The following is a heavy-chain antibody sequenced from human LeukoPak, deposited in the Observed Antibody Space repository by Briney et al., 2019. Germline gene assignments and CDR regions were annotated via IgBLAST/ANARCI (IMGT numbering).Heavy chain of an antibody. J-gene: IGHJ4*02. CDR1: GDSVSRSSAA. V-gene: IGHV6-1*01. CDR2: TYYRSKWSN. D-gene: IGHD3-22*01. CDR3: ARGRVWYYDSSGYYFDY. Sequence: SQTLSLTCAISGDSVSRSSAAWNWIRQSPSRGLEWLGRTYYRSKWSNDYAVSVKGRITINPDTSKNQFSLQLNSVTPEDTAVYYCARGRVWYYDSSGYYFDYWGQGTLVTVSS.